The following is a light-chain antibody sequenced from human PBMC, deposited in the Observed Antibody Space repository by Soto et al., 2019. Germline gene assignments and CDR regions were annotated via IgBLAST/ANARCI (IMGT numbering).Light chain of an antibody. CDR3: CSYAGGSTSYV. CDR2: EVS. Sequence: QAVVTQPASVSGSPGQSITISCTGTSSDVGSYNLVSWYQQHPGKAPKLMIYEVSKRPSGVSNRFSGSKSGNTASLTISGLQAEDEADYYCCSYAGGSTSYVFGTGTQLTVL. V-gene: IGLV2-23*02. J-gene: IGLJ1*01. CDR1: SSDVGSYNL.